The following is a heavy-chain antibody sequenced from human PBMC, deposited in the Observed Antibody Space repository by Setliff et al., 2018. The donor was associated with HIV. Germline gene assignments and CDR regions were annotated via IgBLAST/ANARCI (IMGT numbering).Heavy chain of an antibody. CDR3: ARPHSGRGGGAYFDP. V-gene: IGHV4-39*01. CDR1: GASMRSGGYY. Sequence: SETLSLTCTVSGASMRSGGYYWGWIRQAPGKGLEWIGNILDGRVTFFNPSLRGRVTISVDASKNQVSLNLRSVTAADSAVYHCARPHSGRGGGAYFDPWGQGILVTVSS. D-gene: IGHD6-19*01. CDR2: ILDGRVT. J-gene: IGHJ5*02.